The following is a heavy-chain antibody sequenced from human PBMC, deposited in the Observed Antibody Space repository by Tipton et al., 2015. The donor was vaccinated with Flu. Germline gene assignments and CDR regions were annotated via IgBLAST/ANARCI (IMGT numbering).Heavy chain of an antibody. Sequence: TLSLTCTVSGGSISSYYWSWIRQPPGKGLEWIGYIYYSGSTNYNPSLKSRVTISVDTSKNQFSLKLSSVTAADTAVYYCARLKGLDYYYYYMDVWGKGTTVTVSS. CDR2: IYYSGST. D-gene: IGHD6-19*01. CDR1: GGSISSYY. J-gene: IGHJ6*03. V-gene: IGHV4-59*08. CDR3: ARLKGLDYYYYYMDV.